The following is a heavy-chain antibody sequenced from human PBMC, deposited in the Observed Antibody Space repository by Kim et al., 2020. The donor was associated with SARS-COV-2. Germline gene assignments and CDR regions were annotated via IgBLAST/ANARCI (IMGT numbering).Heavy chain of an antibody. CDR1: GFTFSSYG. J-gene: IGHJ6*02. CDR3: AKAEIAVAENEYYYYGMDV. D-gene: IGHD6-19*01. V-gene: IGHV3-30*18. Sequence: GGSLRLSCAASGFTFSSYGMHWVRQAPGKGLEWVAVISYDGSNKYYADSVKGRFTISRDNSKNTLYLQMNSLRAEDTAVYYCAKAEIAVAENEYYYYGMDVWGQGTTVAVSS. CDR2: ISYDGSNK.